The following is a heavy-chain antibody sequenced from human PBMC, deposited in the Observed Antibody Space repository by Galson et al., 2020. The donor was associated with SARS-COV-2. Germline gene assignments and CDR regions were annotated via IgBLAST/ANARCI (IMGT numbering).Heavy chain of an antibody. J-gene: IGHJ5*02. Sequence: ASVKVSCKVSGYTLTELSMHWVRQAPGKGLEWMGGFDPEDGETIYAQKFQGRVTMTEDTSTDKAYMELSSLRSEDTAVYYCATAPAYCSRSSWYFFWFEPLGQGTLV. CDR3: ATAPAYCSRSSWYFFWFEP. V-gene: IGHV1-24*01. CDR1: GYTLTELS. CDR2: FDPEDGET. D-gene: IGHD2-2*01.